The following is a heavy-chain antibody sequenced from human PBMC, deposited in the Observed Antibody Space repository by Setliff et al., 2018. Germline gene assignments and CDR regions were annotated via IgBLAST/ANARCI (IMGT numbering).Heavy chain of an antibody. CDR2: IFSKGST. D-gene: IGHD3-22*01. CDR3: ARERSYYNDSSGFYYEGRHFDY. Sequence: SETLSLTCTVSGGSISSGNYYWSWIRQPAGKAPEWIGHIFSKGSTNNNPSLKSRVTISIDSSKNQMSLRMTSVTAADTAVYYCARERSYYNDSSGFYYEGRHFDYWGQGTLVTVSS. J-gene: IGHJ4*02. CDR1: GGSISSGNYY. V-gene: IGHV4-61*09.